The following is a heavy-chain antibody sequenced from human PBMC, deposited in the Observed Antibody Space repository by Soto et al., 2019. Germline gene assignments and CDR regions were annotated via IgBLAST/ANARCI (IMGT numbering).Heavy chain of an antibody. J-gene: IGHJ4*02. V-gene: IGHV4-30-4*01. CDR2: IYYSGST. CDR3: PRGSQLYGQGY. Sequence: TKCLRYTGSYGNIRSVDYYCSCIRQPPGKGLEWIGYIYYSGSTYYNPSLKSRVTISVDTSKNQFSLKLSSVTAADTAVYYCPRGSQLYGQGYWGQGTLVTVSS. CDR1: YGNIRSVDYY. D-gene: IGHD2-8*01.